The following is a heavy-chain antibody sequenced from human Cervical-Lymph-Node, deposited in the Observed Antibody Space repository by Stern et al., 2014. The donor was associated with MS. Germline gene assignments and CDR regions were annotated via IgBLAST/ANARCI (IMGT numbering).Heavy chain of an antibody. CDR2: VIPRFAKP. CDR3: ARDPYGGTHYFDS. J-gene: IGHJ4*02. CDR1: GGTFNTYA. D-gene: IGHD1-26*01. Sequence: VQLVESGAEVEKPGSSVKVSCKASGGTFNTYAIRWVRQAPGQGLEWMGGVIPRFAKPNYAQKFQGRVAITADESTSTAYMDLSSLRSEDTAVYYCARDPYGGTHYFDSWGQGTLVTVSS. V-gene: IGHV1-69*01.